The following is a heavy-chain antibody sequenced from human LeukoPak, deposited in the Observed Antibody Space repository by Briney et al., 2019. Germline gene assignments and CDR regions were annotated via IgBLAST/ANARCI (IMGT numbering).Heavy chain of an antibody. CDR2: IYYSGGA. Sequence: PSETLSLTCTGSGGSISGYYWSWIRQPPGKGLEWIGYIYYSGGAKYNPSLKSRVTISVDTSKNQFSLKLTSVTAADTAVYYCARDIGAARSDYWGQGTLVTVSS. J-gene: IGHJ4*02. V-gene: IGHV4-59*01. CDR1: GGSISGYY. CDR3: ARDIGAARSDY. D-gene: IGHD6-6*01.